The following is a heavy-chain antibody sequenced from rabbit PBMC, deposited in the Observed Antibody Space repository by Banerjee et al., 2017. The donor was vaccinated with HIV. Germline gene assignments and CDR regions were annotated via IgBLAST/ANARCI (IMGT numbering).Heavy chain of an antibody. V-gene: IGHV1S45*01. CDR3: ARDSGYPGYGNVGNGMDL. D-gene: IGHD7-1*01. CDR1: GFSFSNKYV. CDR2: INSNTGNT. Sequence: QEQLEESGGDLVKPEGSLTLTCTASGFSFSNKYVMCWVRQAPGKGLEWIACINSNTGNTVYASWAKGPFTISKTSSTTVTLQMTSLTAADTATYFCARDSGYPGYGNVGNGMDLWGQGTLVTVS. J-gene: IGHJ6*01.